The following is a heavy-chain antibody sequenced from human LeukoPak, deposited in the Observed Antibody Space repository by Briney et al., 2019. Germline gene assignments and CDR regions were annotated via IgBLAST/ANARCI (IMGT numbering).Heavy chain of an antibody. V-gene: IGHV3-64*02. CDR3: ARELDGSGSFDY. CDR1: GFTVSRYT. D-gene: IGHD3-10*01. J-gene: IGHJ4*02. CDR2: ISSNGRST. Sequence: AGGSLRLSCAASGFTVSRYTMHWVRQAPGKRLEYFSAISSNGRSTYYADSVKGRFTLSRDNSKNTLYLQMGSLRIEDTAVYYCARELDGSGSFDYWGQGTLVTVSS.